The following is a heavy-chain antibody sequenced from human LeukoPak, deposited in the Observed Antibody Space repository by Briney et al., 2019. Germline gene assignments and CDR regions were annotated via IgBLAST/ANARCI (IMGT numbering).Heavy chain of an antibody. CDR1: GGSISSSNW. Sequence: SETLSLTCTVSGGSISSSNWWSWVRQPPGKGLEWIGEIYHSGSTNYNSSLKSRVTISADKAKNQFSLKLSSVSAADTAVYYWARYGLGSYYYFDYWGQGTLVTVSS. CDR2: IYHSGST. CDR3: ARYGLGSYYYFDY. D-gene: IGHD3-10*01. V-gene: IGHV4-4*02. J-gene: IGHJ4*02.